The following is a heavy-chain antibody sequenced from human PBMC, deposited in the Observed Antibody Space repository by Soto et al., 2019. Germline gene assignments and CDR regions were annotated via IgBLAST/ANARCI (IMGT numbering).Heavy chain of an antibody. CDR2: IIPRSATS. Sequence: SVKVSCKASGDTFITYTITWMRQAPGQGLEWMGGIIPRSATSNYAQKFQGRITITADESTSTAYMELSSLRSEDTAVYYCARAFAIDWYTYYFDYWGQGPLVTVSS. CDR3: ARAFAIDWYTYYFDY. CDR1: GDTFITYT. V-gene: IGHV1-69*13. D-gene: IGHD3-9*01. J-gene: IGHJ4*02.